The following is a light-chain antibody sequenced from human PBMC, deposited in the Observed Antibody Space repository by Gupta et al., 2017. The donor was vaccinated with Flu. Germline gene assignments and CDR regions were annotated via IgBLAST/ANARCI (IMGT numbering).Light chain of an antibody. CDR2: DVS. J-gene: IGLJ1*01. CDR3: CSYAGSDTYV. Sequence: SVTISCTGTSSDVGDYNYVCCYHHHPDKAHNLMIYDVSKRPAGVPGRFSGSKSGNTASLTISGLQAEEAADYYGCSYAGSDTYVFGSGTKVTVL. CDR1: SSDVGDYNY. V-gene: IGLV2-11*01.